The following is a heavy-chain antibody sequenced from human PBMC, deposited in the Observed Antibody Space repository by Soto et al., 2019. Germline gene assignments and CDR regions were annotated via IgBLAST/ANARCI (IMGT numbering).Heavy chain of an antibody. V-gene: IGHV1-69*01. CDR3: ARSQGSSTSLEIYYYYYYGMDV. J-gene: IGHJ6*02. CDR1: GGTFSSYA. CDR2: IIPISGTA. D-gene: IGHD2-2*01. Sequence: QVQLVQSGAEVKKPGSSVKVSCKASGGTFSSYAISWVRQAPGQGLEWMGGIIPISGTANYAQKFQGRVTNTADESTSTAYREVSSLRSEDTAVYYCARSQGSSTSLEIYYYYYYGMDVWGQGTTVTVSS.